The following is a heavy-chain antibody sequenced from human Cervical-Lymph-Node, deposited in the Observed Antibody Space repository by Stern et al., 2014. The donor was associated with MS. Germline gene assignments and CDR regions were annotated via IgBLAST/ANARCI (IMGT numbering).Heavy chain of an antibody. CDR3: ARSSTVTPNAFDI. D-gene: IGHD4-17*01. CDR2: IDHSVLP. Sequence: VQLVESGSGVVKPLQTLSLTCAVSGGSISSGGYSWSWLRQPPGKGLGWIVYIDHSVLPYYIPSLKTRVTLSVDRSNNQFSLTLSSVTAADTALYYCARSSTVTPNAFDIWGQWTMVTVSS. J-gene: IGHJ3*02. V-gene: IGHV4-30-2*01. CDR1: GGSISSGGYS.